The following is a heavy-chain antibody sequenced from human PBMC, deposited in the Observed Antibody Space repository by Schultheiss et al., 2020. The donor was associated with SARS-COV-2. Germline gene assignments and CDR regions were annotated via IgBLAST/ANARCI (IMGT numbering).Heavy chain of an antibody. CDR3: ARDHAMITISGAYYYYTDV. J-gene: IGHJ6*03. Sequence: SQTLSLTCAVYGGSFSGYYWSWIRQPPGKGLEWIGEINHSGSTNYNPSLKSRVTISVDTSKNQFSLKLSSVTAADTAVYYCARDHAMITISGAYYYYTDVWGKGTTVTVSS. CDR1: GGSFSGYY. V-gene: IGHV4-34*01. CDR2: INHSGST. D-gene: IGHD3-9*01.